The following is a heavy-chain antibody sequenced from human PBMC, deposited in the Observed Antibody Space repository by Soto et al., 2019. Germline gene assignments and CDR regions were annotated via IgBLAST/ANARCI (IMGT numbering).Heavy chain of an antibody. Sequence: GGSLRLSCAASGFTFSGSAMHWVRQASGKGLEWVGRIRSKANSYATAYAASVKGRFTISRDDSKNTAYLQMNSLKTEDTAVYYCTRGKVEYSSSSAPDGGYYYYMDVWGKGTTVTVSS. J-gene: IGHJ6*03. CDR3: TRGKVEYSSSSAPDGGYYYYMDV. D-gene: IGHD6-6*01. CDR2: IRSKANSYAT. CDR1: GFTFSGSA. V-gene: IGHV3-73*01.